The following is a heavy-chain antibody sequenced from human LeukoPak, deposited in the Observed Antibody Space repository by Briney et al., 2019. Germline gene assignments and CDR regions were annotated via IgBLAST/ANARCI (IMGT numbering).Heavy chain of an antibody. Sequence: GGSLRLSCAASGFTSSSYEMNWGRQAPGKGLEKISYISSSGSTMYYADSVKGRFTISRDNAKNSLYLQMNSLRAEDTAIYYCASSSWYALDYWGQGTLVTVSS. CDR3: ASSSWYALDY. D-gene: IGHD6-13*01. CDR2: ISSSGSTM. V-gene: IGHV3-48*03. J-gene: IGHJ4*02. CDR1: GFTSSSYE.